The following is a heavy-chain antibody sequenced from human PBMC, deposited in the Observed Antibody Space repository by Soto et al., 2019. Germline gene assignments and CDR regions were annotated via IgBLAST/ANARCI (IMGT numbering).Heavy chain of an antibody. J-gene: IGHJ4*02. V-gene: IGHV3-74*01. CDR3: TRGFWALVPGDY. CDR2: INSDGSST. CDR1: GFTFSSYW. D-gene: IGHD2-2*01. Sequence: GGSLRLSCAASGFTFSSYWVHWVRQVPGKGLVWVSRINSDGSSTSYADSVKGRFTISRDNAKNTLYLQMNSLRAEDTAVYYCTRGFWALVPGDYWGQGTLVTAS.